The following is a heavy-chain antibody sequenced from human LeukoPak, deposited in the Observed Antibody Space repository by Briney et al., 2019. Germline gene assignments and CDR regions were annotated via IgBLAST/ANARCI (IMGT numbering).Heavy chain of an antibody. CDR1: GYSFTIYW. V-gene: IGHV5-51*01. Sequence: GESLEISFKASGYSFTIYWIGWVRPMPGKGLEWMGIIYPGDSDTRYSPSFQGQVTFSADKSISTAYLQWSSLKASDTAMYYCARQGAYGSYDSWGQGTLVTVSS. D-gene: IGHD3-10*01. CDR3: ARQGAYGSYDS. J-gene: IGHJ4*02. CDR2: IYPGDSDT.